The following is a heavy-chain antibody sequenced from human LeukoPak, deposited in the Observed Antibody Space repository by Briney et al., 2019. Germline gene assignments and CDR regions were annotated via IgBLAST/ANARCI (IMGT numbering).Heavy chain of an antibody. CDR3: AKAGSSGYLSYFDF. J-gene: IGHJ4*02. V-gene: IGHV3-23*01. Sequence: GGSLTLSCAASGFTFSSYAMSWVRQAPGKGLEWVSAISGSGGSTYYADSVKGRFTISRDNSKNTLYLQMNSLRAEDTAVYYCAKAGSSGYLSYFDFWGQGTMVTVSS. CDR1: GFTFSSYA. CDR2: ISGSGGST. D-gene: IGHD3-22*01.